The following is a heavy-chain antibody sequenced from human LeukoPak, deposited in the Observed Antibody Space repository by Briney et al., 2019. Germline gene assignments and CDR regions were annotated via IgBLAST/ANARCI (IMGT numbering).Heavy chain of an antibody. CDR2: ISSNGGST. Sequence: PGGSLRLSCAASGFTFSSYSMNWVRQAPGKGLEYVSAISSNGGSTYYANSVKGRFTISRDNSKNTLYLQMGSLRAEDMAVYYCARSRQPGIQLWLQGPDYWGQGTLVTVSS. CDR3: ARSRQPGIQLWLQGPDY. CDR1: GFTFSSYS. V-gene: IGHV3-64*01. J-gene: IGHJ4*02. D-gene: IGHD5-18*01.